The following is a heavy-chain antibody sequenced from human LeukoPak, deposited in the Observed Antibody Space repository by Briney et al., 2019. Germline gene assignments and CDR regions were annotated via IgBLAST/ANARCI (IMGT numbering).Heavy chain of an antibody. CDR3: ARGSYSKTWYVDY. CDR2: ISTSSSYI. Sequence: PGGSLRLSCAASGFTFSSYCMNWVRQAPGKGLEWVSSISTSSSYIYYADSVKGRFTISRDNAKNSLYLQMNSLRAEDTAVYYCARGSYSKTWYVDYWGQGTLVTVSS. D-gene: IGHD6-13*01. CDR1: GFTFSSYC. J-gene: IGHJ4*02. V-gene: IGHV3-21*01.